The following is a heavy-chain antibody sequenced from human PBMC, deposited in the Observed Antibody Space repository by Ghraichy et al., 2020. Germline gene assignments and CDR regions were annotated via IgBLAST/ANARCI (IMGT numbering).Heavy chain of an antibody. D-gene: IGHD3-22*01. CDR3: ARDVGVNYYDSSGYSY. J-gene: IGHJ4*02. V-gene: IGHV3-21*01. Sequence: GGSLRLSCAASGFTFSSYSMNWVRQAPGKGLEWVSLISRSSSYIYYADSVKGRFTISRDNAKNSLYLQMNSLRAEDTAVYYCARDVGVNYYDSSGYSYWGQGTLVTASS. CDR2: ISRSSSYI. CDR1: GFTFSSYS.